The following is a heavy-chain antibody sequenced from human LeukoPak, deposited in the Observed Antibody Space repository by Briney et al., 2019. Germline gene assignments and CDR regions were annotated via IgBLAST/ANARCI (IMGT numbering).Heavy chain of an antibody. D-gene: IGHD2-2*01. CDR2: IYYSGST. J-gene: IGHJ4*02. V-gene: IGHV4-31*03. Sequence: SETLSLTCTVSGGSISSGGYYWSWIRQHPGKGLEWIGYIYYSGSTYYNPSLKSRVTISVDTSKNQFSLKLSSVTAANTAVYYCATTHCSSTSWGVSYCFDYWGQGTLVTVSS. CDR3: ATTHCSSTSWGVSYCFDY. CDR1: GGSISSGGYY.